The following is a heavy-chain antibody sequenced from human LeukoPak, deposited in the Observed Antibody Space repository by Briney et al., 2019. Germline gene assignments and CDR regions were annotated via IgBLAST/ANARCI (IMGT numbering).Heavy chain of an antibody. V-gene: IGHV3-30*04. CDR3: ARVGRD. CDR1: GFTFSSYA. CDR2: ISYDGSNK. D-gene: IGHD1-26*01. Sequence: PGRSLRPSCAASGFTFSSYAMHWVRQAPGKGLEWVAVISYDGSNKYYADSVKGRFTISRDNSKNTLYLQMNSLRAEDTAVYYCARVGRDWGQGTLVTVSS. J-gene: IGHJ4*02.